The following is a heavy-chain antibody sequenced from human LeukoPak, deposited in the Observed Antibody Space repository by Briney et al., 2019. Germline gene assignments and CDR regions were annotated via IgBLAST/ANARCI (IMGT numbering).Heavy chain of an antibody. CDR3: ARDEAKSGYNWFDP. Sequence: PSETLSLTCTVSGGSISSYYWSWIRQPAGKGLEWIGRIYTSGSTNYNPSLKSRVTMSVDTSKNQFPLKLSSVTAADTAVYYCARDEAKSGYNWFDPWGQGTLVTVSS. CDR1: GGSISSYY. D-gene: IGHD1-26*01. V-gene: IGHV4-4*07. J-gene: IGHJ5*02. CDR2: IYTSGST.